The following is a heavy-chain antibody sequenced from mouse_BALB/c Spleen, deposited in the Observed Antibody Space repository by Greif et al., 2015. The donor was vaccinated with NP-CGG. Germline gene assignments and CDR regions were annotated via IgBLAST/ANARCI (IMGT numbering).Heavy chain of an antibody. CDR1: GYTFTDYA. Sequence: QVQLQQPGAELVRPGVSVKISCKGSGYTFTDYAMHWVKQSHAKSLEWIGVISTYYGDASYNQKFKGKATMTVDKSSSTAYMELARLTSEDSAIYYCARNWEYFDYWGQGTTLTVSS. V-gene: IGHV1S137*01. CDR2: ISTYYGDA. D-gene: IGHD4-1*01. CDR3: ARNWEYFDY. J-gene: IGHJ2*01.